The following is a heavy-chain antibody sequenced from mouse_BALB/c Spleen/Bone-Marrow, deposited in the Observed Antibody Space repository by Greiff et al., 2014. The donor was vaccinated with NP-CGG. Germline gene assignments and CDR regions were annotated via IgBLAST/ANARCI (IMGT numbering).Heavy chain of an antibody. CDR3: AKGHYGSSPFAY. CDR2: IWRGGTT. CDR1: GFPFTNYG. D-gene: IGHD1-1*01. Sequence: QVQLQQSGPSLVQPSQSLSITCTVSGFPFTNYGIYWVRQSPGKGLEWLGVIWRGGTTDYNAAFMSRLSITKDNSKSQVFFKMNSLQADDTAIYYCAKGHYGSSPFAYWGQGTLVTVSA. J-gene: IGHJ3*01. V-gene: IGHV2-5-1*01.